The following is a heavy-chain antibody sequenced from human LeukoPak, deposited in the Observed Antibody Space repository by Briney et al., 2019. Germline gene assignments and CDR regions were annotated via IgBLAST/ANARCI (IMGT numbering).Heavy chain of an antibody. V-gene: IGHV1-2*04. Sequence: HRASVKVSCKASGYTFTGYYMHWVRQAPGQGLEWMGWINPNNGGTNYAQKFQGWVTMTRDTSISTAYMELSRLRSDDTAVYYCARVNVDGAVAAPIGLYGMDVWGQGTTVTVSS. CDR2: INPNNGGT. J-gene: IGHJ6*02. CDR3: ARVNVDGAVAAPIGLYGMDV. D-gene: IGHD6-19*01. CDR1: GYTFTGYY.